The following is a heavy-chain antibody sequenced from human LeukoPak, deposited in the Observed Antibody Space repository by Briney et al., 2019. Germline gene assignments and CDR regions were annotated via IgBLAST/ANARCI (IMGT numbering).Heavy chain of an antibody. D-gene: IGHD3-16*02. CDR2: ISGSGGST. V-gene: IGHV3-23*01. CDR3: ANLYFIAAH. J-gene: IGHJ4*02. Sequence: AISGSGGSTYYADSVKGRFTISRDNSKNTLYLQMNSLRAEDTAVYYCANLYFIAAHWGQGTLVTVSS.